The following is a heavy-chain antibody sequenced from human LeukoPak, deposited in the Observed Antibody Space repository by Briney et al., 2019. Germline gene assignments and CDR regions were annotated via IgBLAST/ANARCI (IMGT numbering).Heavy chain of an antibody. D-gene: IGHD3-16*02. V-gene: IGHV3-23*01. J-gene: IGHJ4*02. CDR3: ARGTRLGELSLVTY. Sequence: GGSLRLSCAASGFTFSSYAMSWVRRAPGKGLEWVSAISGSGGSTYSADSVKGRFTISRDNSKNTLYLQMNSLRAEDTAVYYCARGTRLGELSLVTYWGQGTLVTVSS. CDR2: ISGSGGST. CDR1: GFTFSSYA.